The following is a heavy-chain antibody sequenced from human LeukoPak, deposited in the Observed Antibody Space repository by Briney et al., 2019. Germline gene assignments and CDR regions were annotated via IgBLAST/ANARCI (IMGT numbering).Heavy chain of an antibody. D-gene: IGHD3-10*01. V-gene: IGHV3-64D*06. J-gene: IGHJ3*01. CDR1: GFTFSSYA. Sequence: GGSLRLSCSASGFTFSSYAMYWVRQAPGKGLEYVSTITSNGGSAYYADSVKGRLTISRDNSKNTLYLQMSSLRPEDTALYYCVKGLYNSPPIWGQGTMVTVSS. CDR2: ITSNGGSA. CDR3: VKGLYNSPPI.